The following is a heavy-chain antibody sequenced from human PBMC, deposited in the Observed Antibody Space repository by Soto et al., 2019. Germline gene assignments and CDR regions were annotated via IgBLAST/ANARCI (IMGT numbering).Heavy chain of an antibody. Sequence: GGSLRLSCAASGFTVSSKYMTWVRQAPGKGLEWVSLIQSGGTTYYADSVKGRFTISRDNAKNSLYLQMNSLSAEDTAVYYCARVGTTMTTVTRSGYYMDVWGKGTTVTVSS. CDR2: IQSGGTT. CDR3: ARVGTTMTTVTRSGYYMDV. J-gene: IGHJ6*03. D-gene: IGHD4-4*01. V-gene: IGHV3-66*01. CDR1: GFTVSSKY.